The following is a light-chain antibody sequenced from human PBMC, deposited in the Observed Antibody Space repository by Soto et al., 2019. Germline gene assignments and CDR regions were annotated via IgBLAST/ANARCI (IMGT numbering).Light chain of an antibody. J-gene: IGLJ3*02. CDR2: EVS. V-gene: IGLV2-14*01. CDR1: SSDVGGYNY. Sequence: QSALTQPASVSGAPGQSITISCTGTSSDVGGYNYVSWYQQHPGKAPKLMIYEVSKRPSGVSNRFSGSKSGNTASLTISGLQAEDEADYYCSSYTISSALGVFGGGTKLTVL. CDR3: SSYTISSALGV.